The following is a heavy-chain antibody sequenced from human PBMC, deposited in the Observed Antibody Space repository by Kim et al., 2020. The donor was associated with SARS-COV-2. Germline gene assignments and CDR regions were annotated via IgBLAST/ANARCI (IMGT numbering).Heavy chain of an antibody. J-gene: IGHJ6*03. D-gene: IGHD3-16*02. CDR2: INTNTGNP. CDR1: GYTFTSYA. Sequence: ASVKVSCKASGYTFTSYAMNWVRQAPGQGLEWMGWINTNTGNPTYAQGFTGRFVFSLDTSVSTAYLQISSLKAEDTAVYYCASSTLGELSFHYYYYMDVWGKGTTVTVSS. CDR3: ASSTLGELSFHYYYYMDV. V-gene: IGHV7-4-1*02.